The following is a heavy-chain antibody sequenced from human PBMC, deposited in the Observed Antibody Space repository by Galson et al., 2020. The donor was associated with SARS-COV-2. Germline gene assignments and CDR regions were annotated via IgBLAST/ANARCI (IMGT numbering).Heavy chain of an antibody. CDR1: GFTFSSYG. CDR3: ASSPYSSSWYERPPLY. D-gene: IGHD6-13*01. J-gene: IGHJ4*02. Sequence: GGSLRLSCAASGFTFSSYGMHWVRQAPGKGLEWVAVIWYDGSNKYYADSVKGRFTISRDNSKNTLYLQMNSLRAEDTAVYYCASSPYSSSWYERPPLYWGQGTLVTVSS. V-gene: IGHV3-33*01. CDR2: IWYDGSNK.